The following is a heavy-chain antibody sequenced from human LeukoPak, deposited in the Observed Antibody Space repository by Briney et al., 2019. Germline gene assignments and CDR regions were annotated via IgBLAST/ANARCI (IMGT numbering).Heavy chain of an antibody. CDR2: ITGSGGTT. V-gene: IGHV3-23*01. CDR3: AAIYCGRGGCYAFDH. D-gene: IGHD2-2*01. CDR1: GFTFSNYA. J-gene: IGHJ4*02. Sequence: GGSLRLSCAASGFTFSNYAMTWVRQAPGKGLEWVAGITGSGGTTYYADSVKGRFTISRDNSKNTLHLQMNSLRAEDTAVYYCAAIYCGRGGCYAFDHWGQGTPVTVSS.